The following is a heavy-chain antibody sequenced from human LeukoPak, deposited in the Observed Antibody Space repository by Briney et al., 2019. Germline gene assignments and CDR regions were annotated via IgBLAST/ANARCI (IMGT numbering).Heavy chain of an antibody. J-gene: IGHJ4*02. CDR3: ASGGYDSGFDY. D-gene: IGHD5-12*01. CDR1: GGSISSYY. Sequence: SETPSLTCTVSGGSISSYYWSWIRQPPGKGLEWIGYIYYSGSTNYNPSLKSRVTISVDTSKNQFSLKLSSVTAADTAVYYCASGGYDSGFDYWGQGTLVTVSS. V-gene: IGHV4-59*08. CDR2: IYYSGST.